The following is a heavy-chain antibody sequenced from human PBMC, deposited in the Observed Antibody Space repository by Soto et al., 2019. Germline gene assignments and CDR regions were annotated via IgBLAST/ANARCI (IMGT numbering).Heavy chain of an antibody. Sequence: GGSLRLSCAASGFTFSSYAMSWVRQAPGKGLEWVSAISGSGGSTYYADSVKGRFTISRDNSKNTLYLQMNSLRAEDTAVYYCAKTGSGLAWLLPEYYFDYWGQGTLVTVSS. CDR2: ISGSGGST. D-gene: IGHD3-22*01. CDR1: GFTFSSYA. CDR3: AKTGSGLAWLLPEYYFDY. J-gene: IGHJ4*02. V-gene: IGHV3-23*01.